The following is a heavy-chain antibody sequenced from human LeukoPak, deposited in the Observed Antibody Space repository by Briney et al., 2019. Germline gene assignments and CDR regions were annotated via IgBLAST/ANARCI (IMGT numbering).Heavy chain of an antibody. Sequence: SETLSLTCTVSGGSISSYYWSWIRQPPGKGLGYIGYIYYSGSTNYNPSLKSRVTISVDTSKNQFSLKLSSVTAADTAVYYCARGGSSSWYLRSPFDYWGQGTLVTVSS. CDR3: ARGGSSSWYLRSPFDY. CDR1: GGSISSYY. D-gene: IGHD6-13*01. J-gene: IGHJ4*02. V-gene: IGHV4-59*01. CDR2: IYYSGST.